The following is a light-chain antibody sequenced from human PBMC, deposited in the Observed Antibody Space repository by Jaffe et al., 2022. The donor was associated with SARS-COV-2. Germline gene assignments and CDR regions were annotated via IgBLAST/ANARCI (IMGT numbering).Light chain of an antibody. CDR2: GNT. CDR1: SSNIGAGYD. J-gene: IGLJ2*01. Sequence: QSVLTQPPSVSGAPGQRVTISCTGSSSNIGAGYDVHWYQQLPGTAPKLLIYGNTNRPSGVPDRFSGSKSGTSGSLGITGLQAEDEAVYYCQSYDSSLSALFGGGTKLTVL. CDR3: QSYDSSLSAL. V-gene: IGLV1-40*01.